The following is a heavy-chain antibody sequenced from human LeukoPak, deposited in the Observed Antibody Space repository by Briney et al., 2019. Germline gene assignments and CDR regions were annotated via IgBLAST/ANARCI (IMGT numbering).Heavy chain of an antibody. CDR2: IYHSGST. D-gene: IGHD1-26*01. J-gene: IGHJ5*02. V-gene: IGHV4-38-2*02. Sequence: SETLSLTCTVSGYSISSGYYWGWIRQPPGKGLEWIGSIYHSGSTYYNPSLKSRVTISVDTSKNQFSLKLSSVTAADTAVYYCARDSGSYNWFDPWGQGTLVTVPS. CDR3: ARDSGSYNWFDP. CDR1: GYSISSGYY.